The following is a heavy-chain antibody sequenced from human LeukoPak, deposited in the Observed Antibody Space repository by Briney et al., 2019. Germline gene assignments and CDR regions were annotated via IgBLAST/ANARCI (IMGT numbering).Heavy chain of an antibody. D-gene: IGHD2-2*01. J-gene: IGHJ4*02. CDR1: GFAVSSNY. CDR3: AKERLHCSTTYCYMTNFDY. CDR2: IHSGGNT. Sequence: GGSLRLSCTASGFAVSSNYINWVRQAPGKGLEWVSVIHSGGNTYYAHSEKGRFTISRDNSKNRLYLLMNSLRAEDTAVYYCAKERLHCSTTYCYMTNFDYWGQGTLVTVSS. V-gene: IGHV3-53*01.